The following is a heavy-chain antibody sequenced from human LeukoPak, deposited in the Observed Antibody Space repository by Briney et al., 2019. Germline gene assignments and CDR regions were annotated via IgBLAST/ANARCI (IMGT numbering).Heavy chain of an antibody. CDR2: ISDSGAGT. J-gene: IGHJ4*02. V-gene: IGHV3-23*01. CDR3: ARGGGTFDC. D-gene: IGHD2-15*01. Sequence: PGGSLRLSCAASGLTFSRYGMSWVRQAPGKGLEWVSGISDSGAGTDYADSVKGRFTISRDNSKKTLYLQMNSLRAEDTAVYYCARGGGTFDCWGQGTLVTVSS. CDR1: GLTFSRYG.